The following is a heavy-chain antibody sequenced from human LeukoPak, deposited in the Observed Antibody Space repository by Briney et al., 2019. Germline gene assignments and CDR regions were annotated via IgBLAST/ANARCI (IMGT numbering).Heavy chain of an antibody. Sequence: GGSLRLSCAASGFTFSDYFMGWARQAPGKGLEWVSYITNNGRKTYYADSVKGRFTISRDNAKNSLYLQMNSLRAEDTAVYYCATSNWSYDKSDYWGQGTLVTVSS. CDR3: ATSNWSYDKSDY. J-gene: IGHJ4*02. D-gene: IGHD1-7*01. CDR1: GFTFSDYF. CDR2: ITNNGRKT. V-gene: IGHV3-11*04.